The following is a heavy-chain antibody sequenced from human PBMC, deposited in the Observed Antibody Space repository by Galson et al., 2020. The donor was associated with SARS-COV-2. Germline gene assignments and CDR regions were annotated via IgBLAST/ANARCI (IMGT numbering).Heavy chain of an antibody. CDR3: ARDDYTKGREDFDY. Sequence: GESLKISCAASGFTFSSYSMNWVRQAPGKGLEWISYISSSNTIYYADSVKGRFTISRDTAKNSLYLQMNSLRAEDSAVYYCARDDYTKGREDFDYWGQGTLVTVSS. D-gene: IGHD4-4*01. CDR2: ISSSNTI. V-gene: IGHV3-48*01. J-gene: IGHJ4*02. CDR1: GFTFSSYS.